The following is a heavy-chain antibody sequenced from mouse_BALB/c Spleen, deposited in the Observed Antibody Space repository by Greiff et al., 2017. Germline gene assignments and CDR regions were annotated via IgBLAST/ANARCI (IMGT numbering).Heavy chain of an antibody. CDR1: GYTFTSYT. J-gene: IGHJ4*01. CDR3: AREVTAVPSMDY. Sequence: VQLQQSGAELARPGASVKMSCKASGYTFTSYTMHWVKQRPGQGLEWIGYINPSSGYTNYNQKFKDKATLTAVKSSSTAYMQLSSLTSEDSAVYYCAREVTAVPSMDYWGQGTSVTVSS. V-gene: IGHV1-4*01. D-gene: IGHD1-1*01. CDR2: INPSSGYT.